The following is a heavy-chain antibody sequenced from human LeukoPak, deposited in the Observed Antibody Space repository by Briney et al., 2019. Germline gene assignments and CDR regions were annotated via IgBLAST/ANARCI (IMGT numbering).Heavy chain of an antibody. D-gene: IGHD6-13*01. CDR1: GYTFISYD. CDR3: ARTYSSSWYMSYYYYMDV. Sequence: GASVKVSCKASGYTFISYDINWVRQAPGQGLEWMGWMNPNSGNTGYAQKFQGRVTMTRNTSISTAYMELSSLRSEDTAVYYCARTYSSSWYMSYYYYMDVWGKGTTVTVSS. CDR2: MNPNSGNT. V-gene: IGHV1-8*01. J-gene: IGHJ6*03.